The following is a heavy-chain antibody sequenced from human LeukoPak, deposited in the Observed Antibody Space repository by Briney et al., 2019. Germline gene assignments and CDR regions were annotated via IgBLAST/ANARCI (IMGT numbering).Heavy chain of an antibody. D-gene: IGHD6-13*01. Sequence: GGSLRLSCAASGFTFSSYAMHWVRQAPGKGLEWVAVISYDGSNKYYADSVKGRFTISRDNSKNTLYLQMNSLRAEDTAVYYCAREGYSSPYYFDYWGQGTLVTVSS. CDR1: GFTFSSYA. J-gene: IGHJ4*02. CDR3: AREGYSSPYYFDY. V-gene: IGHV3-30-3*01. CDR2: ISYDGSNK.